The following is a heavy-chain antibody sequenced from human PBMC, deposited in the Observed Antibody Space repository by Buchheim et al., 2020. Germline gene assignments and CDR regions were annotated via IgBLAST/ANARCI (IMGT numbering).Heavy chain of an antibody. D-gene: IGHD6-19*01. CDR3: ATGYTSGWHFDY. Sequence: DVQLVESGGGLVQPGGPLRLSCAVSGFTFSNYEMNWVRQAPGKGLEWVSYISRSGGVVHYADSVKGRFTISRDNAENSLYLQLNSLRAEDTATYYCATGYTSGWHFDYWGQGTL. J-gene: IGHJ4*02. CDR2: ISRSGGVV. CDR1: GFTFSNYE. V-gene: IGHV3-48*03.